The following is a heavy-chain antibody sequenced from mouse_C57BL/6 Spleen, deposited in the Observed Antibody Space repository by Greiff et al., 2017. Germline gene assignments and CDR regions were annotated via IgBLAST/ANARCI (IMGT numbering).Heavy chain of an antibody. Sequence: QVQLQQPGAELVKPGASVKVSCKASGYTFTSYWMHWVKQRPGQGLEWIGSIYPSDSDTNYNEKFKGKATLTVDKSSSTAYMQLSSLTSEVSAVYSCAIGGCLGFAGWGEGMLVSVS. CDR1: GYTFTSYW. CDR3: AIGGCLGFAG. CDR2: IYPSDSDT. J-gene: IGHJ3*01. V-gene: IGHV1-74*01.